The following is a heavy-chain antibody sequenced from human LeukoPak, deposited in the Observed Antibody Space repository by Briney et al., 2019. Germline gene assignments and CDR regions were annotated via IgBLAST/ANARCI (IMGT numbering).Heavy chain of an antibody. V-gene: IGHV1-18*01. Sequence: ASVTVSCKASGYSSTNYGISWVRQAPGQGLEWMGWIHIYRGNTNYAQKFQGRVTMTTDTSTSTVYMEVRGLRSDDTAMYYCARDVGITVADSFDPWGQGTLVTVSS. J-gene: IGHJ5*02. CDR3: ARDVGITVADSFDP. CDR1: GYSSTNYG. D-gene: IGHD6-13*01. CDR2: IHIYRGNT.